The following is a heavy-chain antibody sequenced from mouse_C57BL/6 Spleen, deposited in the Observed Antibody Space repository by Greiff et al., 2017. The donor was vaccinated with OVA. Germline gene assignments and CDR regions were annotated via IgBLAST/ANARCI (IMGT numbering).Heavy chain of an antibody. D-gene: IGHD3-2*02. CDR3: ARRDSSGHYYAMDY. CDR1: GYTFTSYW. J-gene: IGHJ4*01. Sequence: QVQLQQPGAELVKPGASVKLSCKASGYTFTSYWMQWVKQRPGQGLEWIGEIDPSDSYTNYNQKFKGKATLTVDTSSSTAYMQLSSLTSEDSAVYYCARRDSSGHYYAMDYGGQGTSVTVYS. V-gene: IGHV1-50*01. CDR2: IDPSDSYT.